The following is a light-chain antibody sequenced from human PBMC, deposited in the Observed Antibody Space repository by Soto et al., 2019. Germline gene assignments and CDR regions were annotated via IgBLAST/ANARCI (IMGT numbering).Light chain of an antibody. CDR2: GAS. Sequence: SVLAQSPGPLSLAPGGRATLSFRASQSVSSSYLAWYQQKPGQAPRLLIYGASSRATGIPDRFSGSGSGTDFTLTISRLEPEDFAVYYCQQYGSSPLTFGGGTKVDIK. J-gene: IGKJ4*01. CDR3: QQYGSSPLT. CDR1: QSVSSSY. V-gene: IGKV3-20*01.